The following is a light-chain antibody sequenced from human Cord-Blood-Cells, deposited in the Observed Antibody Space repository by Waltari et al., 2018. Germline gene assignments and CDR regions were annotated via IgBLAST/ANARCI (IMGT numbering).Light chain of an antibody. V-gene: IGLV2-14*01. CDR1: SSHVGGYHY. J-gene: IGLJ1*01. CDR2: DVS. CDR3: SSYTSSSTYV. Sequence: QSALTQPASVSGSPGQSITISCTGTSSHVGGYHYVSWYQQNPGKAPKLMIYDVSKRPSGVSNRFSGSKSGNTASLTISGLQAEDEADYYCSSYTSSSTYVFGTGTKVTVL.